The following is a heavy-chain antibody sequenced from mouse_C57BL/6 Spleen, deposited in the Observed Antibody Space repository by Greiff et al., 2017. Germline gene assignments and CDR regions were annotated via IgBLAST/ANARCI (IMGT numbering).Heavy chain of an antibody. CDR1: GYTFTDYE. Sequence: QVQLKESGAELVRPGASVTLSCKASGYTFTDYEMHWVKQTPVHGLEWIGAIDPETGCTAYNQKFKGKGILTADKSSRPAYMELRSLTSEDSAGYYCTSRACFDYWGQGTTLTVSS. V-gene: IGHV1-15*01. J-gene: IGHJ2*01. CDR3: TSRACFDY. CDR2: IDPETGCT.